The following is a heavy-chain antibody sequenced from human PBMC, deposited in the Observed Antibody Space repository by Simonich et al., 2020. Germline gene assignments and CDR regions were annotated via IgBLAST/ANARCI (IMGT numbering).Heavy chain of an antibody. J-gene: IGHJ3*02. V-gene: IGHV1-2*02. CDR3: ARVRFEAFDI. CDR2: DNPTSGGT. CDR1: GYTFTGYY. Sequence: QVQLVQSGAEVKKPGASVKVSCKASGYTFTGYYMHWVRQAPGQGLEWMGWDNPTSGGTNYAQKFQGRVTRTRDTSISTAYMELSRLRADDTAVYYCARVRFEAFDIWGQGTMVTVSS.